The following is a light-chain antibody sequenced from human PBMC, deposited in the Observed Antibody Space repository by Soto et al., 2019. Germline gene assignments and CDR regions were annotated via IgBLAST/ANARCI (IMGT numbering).Light chain of an antibody. J-gene: IGLJ1*01. Sequence: QSVLTQPASVSGSPGQSITISCTGTSSDVGGYNYVSWYQQHPGKAPKLMIYEVSNRPSGVSNRFSGSKSGNTASLTISGLQAEDEADYYCSSYSTSFFYVFGTGTKVTVL. CDR2: EVS. CDR3: SSYSTSFFYV. V-gene: IGLV2-14*01. CDR1: SSDVGGYNY.